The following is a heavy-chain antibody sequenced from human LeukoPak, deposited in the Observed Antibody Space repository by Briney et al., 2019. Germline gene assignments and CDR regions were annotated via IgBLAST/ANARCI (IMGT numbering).Heavy chain of an antibody. J-gene: IGHJ4*02. CDR3: ARGRTTFGVVIRAYFDY. CDR1: GGSFSGYY. D-gene: IGHD3-3*01. CDR2: INHSGST. V-gene: IGHV4-34*01. Sequence: SETLSLTCAVYGGSFSGYYWSWIRQPPGKGLEWIGEINHSGSTNYNPSLKSRVTISVDTSKNQFSLKLSSVTAADTAVYYCARGRTTFGVVIRAYFDYWAREPWSPSPQ.